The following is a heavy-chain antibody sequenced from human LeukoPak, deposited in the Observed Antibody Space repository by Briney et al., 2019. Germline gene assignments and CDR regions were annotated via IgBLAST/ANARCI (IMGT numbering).Heavy chain of an antibody. J-gene: IGHJ5*02. D-gene: IGHD3-10*01. CDR1: GFTFSSYA. V-gene: IGHV3-23*01. CDR3: AREITYYYGSGSYSYWFDP. CDR2: ISGSGGST. Sequence: GGSLRLSCAASGFTFSSYAMSWVRQAPGKGLEWVSAISGSGGSTYYADSVKGRFTISRDNAKNSLYLQMNSLRAGDTAVYYCAREITYYYGSGSYSYWFDPWGQGTLVTVSS.